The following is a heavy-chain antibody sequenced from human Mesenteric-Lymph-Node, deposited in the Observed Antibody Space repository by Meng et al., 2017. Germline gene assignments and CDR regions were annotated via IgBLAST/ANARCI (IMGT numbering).Heavy chain of an antibody. CDR1: GGSISSGSYY. V-gene: IGHV4-61*02. CDR3: ARDFSSGWHYYFDY. D-gene: IGHD6-19*01. Sequence: SETLSLTCTASGGSISSGSYYWSWIRQPAGKGLEWIGRIYTSGSTNYNPSLKSRVTISVDTSKNQFSLKLSSVTAADTAVYYCARDFSSGWHYYFDYWGQGTLVTVSS. CDR2: IYTSGST. J-gene: IGHJ4*02.